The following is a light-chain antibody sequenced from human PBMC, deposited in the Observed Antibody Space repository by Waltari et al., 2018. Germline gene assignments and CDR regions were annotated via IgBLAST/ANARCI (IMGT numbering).Light chain of an antibody. CDR2: GAS. CDR1: PSGSRT. V-gene: IGKV3-20*01. Sequence: EIVLTQSPGTLFLSPGEGANLSCRASPSGSRTLAWYQKKPGKAPRPLIYGASSRATGIPDRFSGSGSGTDFSLTISRLEPDDSAVYFCQHYVSLPATFGQGTKVEIK. J-gene: IGKJ1*01. CDR3: QHYVSLPAT.